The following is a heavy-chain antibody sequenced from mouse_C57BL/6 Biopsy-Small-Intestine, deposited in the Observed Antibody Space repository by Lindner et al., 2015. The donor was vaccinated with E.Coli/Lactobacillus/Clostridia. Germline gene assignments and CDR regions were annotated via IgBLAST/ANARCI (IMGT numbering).Heavy chain of an antibody. CDR3: ARHYGSSYVGSMDC. J-gene: IGHJ4*01. Sequence: VQLQESGAELAKPGASVNLSCKASGYIFTSFWMHWVKQRPGQGLEWIGYINPSSGYSKFNQKFKDKATLTADKSSSTASMQLSSLTYEDSAVYYCARHYGSSYVGSMDCWGQGTSVTVSS. D-gene: IGHD1-1*01. CDR1: GYIFTSFW. V-gene: IGHV1-7*01. CDR2: INPSSGYS.